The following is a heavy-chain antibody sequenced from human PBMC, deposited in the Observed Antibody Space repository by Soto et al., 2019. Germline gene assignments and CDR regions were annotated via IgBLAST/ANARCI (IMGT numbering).Heavy chain of an antibody. CDR3: ARVRCSGGSCYTWYFDY. Sequence: QVQLQESGPGLVKPSETLSLTCTVSGGSISSYYWSWIRQPAGKGLEWIGRIYTSGSTNYNPSLKSRVTMSVDTSKNQFSLKLSSVTAADTAVYYCARVRCSGGSCYTWYFDYWGQGTLVTVSS. CDR1: GGSISSYY. D-gene: IGHD2-15*01. CDR2: IYTSGST. J-gene: IGHJ4*02. V-gene: IGHV4-4*07.